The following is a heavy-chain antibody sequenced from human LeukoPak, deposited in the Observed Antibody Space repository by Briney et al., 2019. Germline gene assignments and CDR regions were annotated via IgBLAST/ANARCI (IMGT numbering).Heavy chain of an antibody. CDR2: ISGDGGST. J-gene: IGHJ4*02. CDR3: AKDRYCFSTSCYAPFDH. Sequence: GGPLRLSCAASGFTFADHAMHWVRQAPGKGLEGVSIISGDGGSTYYADSVKGRFTISRDNSKDSLYLQMNSLRTEDTAFYYCAKDRYCFSTSCYAPFDHWGQGTLVTVSS. D-gene: IGHD2-2*01. CDR1: GFTFADHA. V-gene: IGHV3-43*02.